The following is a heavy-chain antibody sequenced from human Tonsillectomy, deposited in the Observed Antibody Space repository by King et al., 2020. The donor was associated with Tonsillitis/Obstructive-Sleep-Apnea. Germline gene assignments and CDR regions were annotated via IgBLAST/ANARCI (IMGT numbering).Heavy chain of an antibody. CDR3: ASGSGYGSSTSCYAATNYYYYYMDV. Sequence: VQLVESGGGLVQPGGSLRLSCAASGFTVSSNYMSWVRQAPGKGLEWVSVIYSGGSTYYADSVKGRFTISRDNSKNTLYLQMNSLRAEDTAVYYCASGSGYGSSTSCYAATNYYYYYMDVWGKGTTVTVSS. D-gene: IGHD2-2*01. CDR2: IYSGGST. V-gene: IGHV3-66*01. J-gene: IGHJ6*03. CDR1: GFTVSSNY.